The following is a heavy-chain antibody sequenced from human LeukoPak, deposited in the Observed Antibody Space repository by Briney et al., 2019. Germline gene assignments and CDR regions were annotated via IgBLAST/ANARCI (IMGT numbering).Heavy chain of an antibody. CDR3: ARGKEDIVVVVGATRATREFDP. CDR2: INHSGST. D-gene: IGHD2-15*01. J-gene: IGHJ5*02. CDR1: GGPFSGYY. V-gene: IGHV4-34*01. Sequence: SEPLSLTCAVFGGPFSGYYWSWIRKPPGKGLEWIGEINHSGSTHYNPSLKSRVTISVDTSKNQFSLKLSSVTAADTAVYYGARGKEDIVVVVGATRATREFDPWGEGTLVTVSS.